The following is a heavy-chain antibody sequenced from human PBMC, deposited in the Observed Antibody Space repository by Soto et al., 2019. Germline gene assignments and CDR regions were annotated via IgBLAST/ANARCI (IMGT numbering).Heavy chain of an antibody. D-gene: IGHD4-17*01. CDR1: GFTFTSSD. CDR2: IVVGSGNT. V-gene: IGHV1-58*02. Sequence: QMRLVQSGPEVKKPGTSVKVSCKASGFTFTSSDMQWVRQARGQRLEWIGWIVVGSGNTNYAQKFQERVTITRDMSTSTAYMELSSLRSEDTAVYYCAADWGDYGALISWGQGTLVTVSS. J-gene: IGHJ5*02. CDR3: AADWGDYGALIS.